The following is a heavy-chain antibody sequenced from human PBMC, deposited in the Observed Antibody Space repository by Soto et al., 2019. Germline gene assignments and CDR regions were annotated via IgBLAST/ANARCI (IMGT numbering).Heavy chain of an antibody. CDR1: GFTFSNHW. J-gene: IGHJ4*02. CDR2: IKADGSEK. CDR3: VRARGVDY. Sequence: GGSLRLSCVGSGFTFSNHWMNWVRQAPGQGLEWVANIKADGSEKYYVDSVKGRFTISRDNAKNSLYLQMNSLRAEDTAVYYCVRARGVDYWGQGTQVTVSS. V-gene: IGHV3-7*03. D-gene: IGHD3-16*01.